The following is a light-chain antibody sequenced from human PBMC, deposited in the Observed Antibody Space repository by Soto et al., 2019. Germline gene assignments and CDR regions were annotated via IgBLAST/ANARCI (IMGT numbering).Light chain of an antibody. CDR2: RNS. CDR3: QSYDSSLSAPYV. Sequence: QSVLTQPPSVSGAPGQRVPISCTGSSSNIGAGHDVQWYQQLPGTAPKLLIYRNSNRPSGVPDRFSASKSGTSASLAITGLQGDDEADYYCQSYDSSLSAPYVFGTGTKLTVL. CDR1: SSNIGAGHD. J-gene: IGLJ1*01. V-gene: IGLV1-40*01.